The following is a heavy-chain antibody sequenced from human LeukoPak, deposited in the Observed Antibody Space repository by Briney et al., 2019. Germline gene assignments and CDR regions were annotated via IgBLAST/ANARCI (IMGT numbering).Heavy chain of an antibody. CDR1: GFTFSSYA. J-gene: IGHJ3*02. D-gene: IGHD2-21*02. Sequence: PGGSLRLSCAASGFTFSSYAMSWVRQAPGKGLEWVGFIRSKAYGGTTEYAASVEGRFTISRDDSKSIAYVQMNSMKTEDTAVYDCIRNVVVTAMLLVACDIGGQRTMVTVSS. CDR3: IRNVVVTAMLLVACDI. CDR2: IRSKAYGGTT. V-gene: IGHV3-49*04.